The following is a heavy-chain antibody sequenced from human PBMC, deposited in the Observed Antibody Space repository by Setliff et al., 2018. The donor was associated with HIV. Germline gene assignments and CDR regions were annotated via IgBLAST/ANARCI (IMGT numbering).Heavy chain of an antibody. CDR3: ARFYGSYDVGGFDI. Sequence: PGESLKISCKGSGYSFTNYWIGWVRQMPGKGLEWVGIIYPGDSDTRYSPSFQGQVTISVDKSINTAYLQWNSLKASDTAMYYCARFYGSYDVGGFDIWGQGTKVTVSS. V-gene: IGHV5-51*01. D-gene: IGHD3-16*01. J-gene: IGHJ3*02. CDR1: GYSFTNYW. CDR2: IYPGDSDT.